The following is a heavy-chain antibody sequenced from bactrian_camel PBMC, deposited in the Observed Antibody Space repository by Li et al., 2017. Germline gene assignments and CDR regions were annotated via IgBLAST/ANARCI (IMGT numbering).Heavy chain of an antibody. CDR2: IFGGGPPT. Sequence: HVQLVESGGGLVQPGGSLRLSCAASGYSASSFCMAWFRQAPEKERERVAAIFGGGPPTYADSVKGRFSCSKDIAKNTLYLEMNSLKPEDTAMYYCAVVLSGYWYCPINIGAYPYWGQGTQVTVS. CDR1: GYSASSFC. V-gene: IGHV3S6*01. CDR3: AVVLSGYWYCPINIGAYPY. D-gene: IGHD2*01. J-gene: IGHJ4*01.